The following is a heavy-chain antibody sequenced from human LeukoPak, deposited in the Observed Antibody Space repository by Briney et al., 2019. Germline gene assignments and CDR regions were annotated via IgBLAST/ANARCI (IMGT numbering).Heavy chain of an antibody. V-gene: IGHV3-7*01. Sequence: GGSLRLSCAASGFTFGTSWMSWVRQAPGKGLEWVANIQQDGREKYYVDTVKGRFTISRDNARNTLYLDLTDLTVEDSGLYYCARVNTAVPRHWGQGTLVTVSS. D-gene: IGHD2-21*02. CDR1: GFTFGTSW. CDR3: ARVNTAVPRH. CDR2: IQQDGREK. J-gene: IGHJ1*01.